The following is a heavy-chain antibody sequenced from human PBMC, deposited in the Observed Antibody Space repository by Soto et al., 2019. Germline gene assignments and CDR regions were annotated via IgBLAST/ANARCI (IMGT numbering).Heavy chain of an antibody. CDR2: IYYSGST. V-gene: IGHV4-39*01. D-gene: IGHD3-10*01. CDR3: ARQGAIGSGSFDGWGLNWFDP. J-gene: IGHJ5*02. Sequence: QLQLQESGPGLVKPSETLSLTCTVSGGSISSSSYYWGWIRQPPGKGLEWIGSIYYSGSTYYNPSLKSRVTISVDTSKNQFSLKLSSVTAADTAVYYCARQGAIGSGSFDGWGLNWFDPWGQGTLVTVSS. CDR1: GGSISSSSYY.